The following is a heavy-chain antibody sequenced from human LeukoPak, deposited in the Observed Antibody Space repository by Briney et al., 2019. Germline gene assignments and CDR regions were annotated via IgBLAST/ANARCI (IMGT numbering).Heavy chain of an antibody. J-gene: IGHJ5*02. CDR3: ATVRLAVAGSRWFDP. CDR2: IYHSGST. V-gene: IGHV4-4*02. Sequence: PSETLSLTCAVSGGSISSSNWWSWVRQPPGKGLEWIGEIYHSGSTNYNPSLKSRVTISVDKSKNQFSLKLTSVTAADTAVYYCATVRLAVAGSRWFDPWGQGTLVTVSS. D-gene: IGHD6-19*01. CDR1: GGSISSSNW.